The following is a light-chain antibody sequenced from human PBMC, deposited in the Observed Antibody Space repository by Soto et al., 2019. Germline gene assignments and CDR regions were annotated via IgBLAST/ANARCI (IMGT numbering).Light chain of an antibody. V-gene: IGKV3-11*01. CDR2: DAS. CDR3: QQRSNRVT. CDR1: QSVSSY. J-gene: IGKJ3*01. Sequence: EIVLTQSPATLSLSPGERATLSCRASQSVSSYLAWYQQKPGQAPRLLIYDASNRATGIPARFSGSGAGSDFTLTISSLEPEDFAVYFCQQRSNRVTCGPGTKVDIK.